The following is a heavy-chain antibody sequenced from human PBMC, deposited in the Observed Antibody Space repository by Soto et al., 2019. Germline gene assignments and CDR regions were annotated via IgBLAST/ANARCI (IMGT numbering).Heavy chain of an antibody. J-gene: IGHJ3*02. Sequence: VASVKVSCKASGYTFTSYGISWVRQAPGQGLEWMGWISAYNGNTNYAQKLQGRVTMTTDTSTSTAYMELRSLRSDDTAVYYCARDRSGVVIENDAFDIWGQGTMVTVSS. CDR2: ISAYNGNT. CDR3: ARDRSGVVIENDAFDI. V-gene: IGHV1-18*01. D-gene: IGHD3-3*01. CDR1: GYTFTSYG.